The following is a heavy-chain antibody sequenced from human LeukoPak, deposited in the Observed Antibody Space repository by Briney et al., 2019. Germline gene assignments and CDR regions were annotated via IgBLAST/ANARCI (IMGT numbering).Heavy chain of an antibody. Sequence: GGSLRLSCAVSGFTFEDYAMHWVRQAPGKGLEWVSGISWNSGSIGHADSVKGRFTISRDNAKNSLYLQMNSLRPEDTALYYCAKTGGYSNYYFDYWGQGTLVTVSS. V-gene: IGHV3-9*01. CDR1: GFTFEDYA. J-gene: IGHJ4*02. CDR2: ISWNSGSI. D-gene: IGHD4-4*01. CDR3: AKTGGYSNYYFDY.